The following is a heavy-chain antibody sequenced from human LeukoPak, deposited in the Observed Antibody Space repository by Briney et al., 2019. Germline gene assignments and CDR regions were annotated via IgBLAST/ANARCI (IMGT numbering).Heavy chain of an antibody. CDR3: ARGDSVAGTARPSGY. Sequence: ASVKVSCKASGYTFTSYDINWVRQATGQGLEWMGWMNPNSGNTGYSQKFQGRVTMTRNTSINTAYMELSSLRSEDTAVYYCARGDSVAGTARPSGYWGQGPLVTVSS. J-gene: IGHJ4*02. D-gene: IGHD6-19*01. CDR1: GYTFTSYD. CDR2: MNPNSGNT. V-gene: IGHV1-8*01.